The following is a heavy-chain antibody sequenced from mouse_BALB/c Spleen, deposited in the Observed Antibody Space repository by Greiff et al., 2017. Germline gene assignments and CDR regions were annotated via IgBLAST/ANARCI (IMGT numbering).Heavy chain of an antibody. CDR3: ARGEDYYGSSSYYAMDY. V-gene: IGHV5-17*02. CDR1: GFTFSSFG. Sequence: EVKLVESGGGLVQPGGSRKLSCAASGFTFSSFGMHWVRQAPEKGLEWVAYISSGSSTIYYADTVKGRFTISRDNPKNTLFLQMTSLRSEDTAMYYCARGEDYYGSSSYYAMDYWGQGTSVTGPS. D-gene: IGHD1-1*01. J-gene: IGHJ4*01. CDR2: ISSGSSTI.